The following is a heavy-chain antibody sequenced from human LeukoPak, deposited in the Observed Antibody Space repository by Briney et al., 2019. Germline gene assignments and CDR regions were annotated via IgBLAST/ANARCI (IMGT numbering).Heavy chain of an antibody. CDR2: IYTSGST. Sequence: SKTLSLTCTASGGSISSCSYYWSWIRQPAGKGLEWIGRIYTSGSTNYNPSLKSRVTISVDTSKNQFSLKLSSVTAADTAVYYCARDWDGSGSSWFDPWGQGTLVTASS. V-gene: IGHV4-61*02. CDR3: ARDWDGSGSSWFDP. CDR1: GGSISSCSYY. D-gene: IGHD3-10*01. J-gene: IGHJ5*02.